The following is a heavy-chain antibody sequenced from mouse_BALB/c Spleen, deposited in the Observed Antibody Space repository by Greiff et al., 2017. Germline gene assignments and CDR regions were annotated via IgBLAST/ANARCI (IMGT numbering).Heavy chain of an antibody. Sequence: QVQLKESGAELVRPGTSVKVSCKASGYAFTNYLIEWVKQRPGQGLEWIGVINPGRGGTNYDEKFKGKATLTADKSSSTAYMQLSSLTSDDSAVYFCAIGGGGSYAMDYWGQGTSVTVAS. V-gene: IGHV1-54*01. J-gene: IGHJ4*01. CDR1: GYAFTNYL. CDR2: INPGRGGT. CDR3: AIGGGGSYAMDY. D-gene: IGHD1-1*01.